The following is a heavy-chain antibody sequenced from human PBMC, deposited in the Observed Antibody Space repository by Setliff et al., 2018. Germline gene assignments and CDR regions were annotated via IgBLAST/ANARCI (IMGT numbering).Heavy chain of an antibody. CDR3: AKEDITAGYAFDI. D-gene: IGHD6-13*01. J-gene: IGHJ3*02. CDR1: GFTFSSYG. V-gene: IGHV3-33*06. CDR2: IWYDGSNK. Sequence: PGGSLRLSCAASGFTFSSYGMHWVRQAPGKGLEWVAVIWYDGSNKYYADSVKGRFTISRDNSKNTLYLQMNSLRAEDTAVYYCAKEDITAGYAFDIWGQGTMVTVSS.